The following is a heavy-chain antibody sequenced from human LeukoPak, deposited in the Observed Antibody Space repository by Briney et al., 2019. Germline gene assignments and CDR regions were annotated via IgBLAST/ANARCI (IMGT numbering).Heavy chain of an antibody. J-gene: IGHJ4*02. V-gene: IGHV4-34*01. Sequence: SETLSLTCAVYGGSFSGYYWSWIRQPPGKGLEWIGEINHSGSTDYNPSLGGRVTMFLDTSKNQFSLRLSSVTAADTAVYYCARNVETAMVFDYWGQGNLGTVSS. D-gene: IGHD5-18*01. CDR2: INHSGST. CDR3: ARNVETAMVFDY. CDR1: GGSFSGYY.